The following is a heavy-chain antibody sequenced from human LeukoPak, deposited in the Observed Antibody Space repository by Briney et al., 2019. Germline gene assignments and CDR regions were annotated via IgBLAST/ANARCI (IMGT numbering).Heavy chain of an antibody. Sequence: GGSLRLSCVASEFSPTNFWMTWVRRAPGRELEWVANIKHDGTEKFYVDSVKGRFTISRDNAKNSLYLQMNSLRAEDTAVYYCATFVGIVSGTYTVPGGLLVWGKGTTVTVSS. CDR2: IKHDGTEK. CDR3: ATFVGIVSGTYTVPGGLLV. J-gene: IGHJ6*04. D-gene: IGHD2-2*03. CDR1: EFSPTNFW. V-gene: IGHV3-7*01.